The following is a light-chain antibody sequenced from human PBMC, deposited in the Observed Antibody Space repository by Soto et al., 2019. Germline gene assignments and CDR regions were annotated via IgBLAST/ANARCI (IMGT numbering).Light chain of an antibody. CDR1: SSNIGSKT. CDR2: GSD. CDR3: ATWDDSLTGYV. J-gene: IGLJ1*01. V-gene: IGLV1-44*01. Sequence: QSVLTQPPSASGTPGQRVTISCSGSSSNIGSKTVNWYQQLPGTASKLLIYGSDQRPSGVPDRFSSSKSGTSASLAISGLQSEDEADYYCATWDDSLTGYVFGTGTKVTV.